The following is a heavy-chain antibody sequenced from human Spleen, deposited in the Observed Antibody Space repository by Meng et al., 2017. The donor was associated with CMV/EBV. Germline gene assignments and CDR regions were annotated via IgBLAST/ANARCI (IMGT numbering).Heavy chain of an antibody. J-gene: IGHJ4*02. CDR2: ISYDGSKK. CDR3: ARALLQPPYYFDS. D-gene: IGHD3-22*01. V-gene: IGHV3-30-3*01. CDR1: GFTFSSYA. Sequence: GGSLRLSCAASGFTFSSYAVHWVRQAPGKGLEWVAAISYDGSKKYHADFVKGRFTTSRDNAKNTLYLEMNSLRVEDTAMYFCARALLQPPYYFDSWGQGTLVTVSS.